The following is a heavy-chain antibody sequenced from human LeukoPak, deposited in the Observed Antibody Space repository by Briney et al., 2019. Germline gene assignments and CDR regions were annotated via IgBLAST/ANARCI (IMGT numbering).Heavy chain of an antibody. J-gene: IGHJ3*01. CDR1: GGSISSGGYY. CDR3: ARDGAITSAGHRNAFDV. D-gene: IGHD6-13*01. CDR2: IYYSGST. Sequence: SETLSLTCTVSGGSISSGGYYWSWIRQHPGKGLEWIGYIYYSGSTYYNPSLKSRIIISVDTSKNQFSLKLSSVTAADTAVYYCARDGAITSAGHRNAFDVWGQGTMVTVSS. V-gene: IGHV4-31*03.